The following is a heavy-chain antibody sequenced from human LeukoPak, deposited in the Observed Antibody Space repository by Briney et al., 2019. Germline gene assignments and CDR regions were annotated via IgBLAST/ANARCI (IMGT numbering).Heavy chain of an antibody. D-gene: IGHD6-13*01. J-gene: IGHJ2*01. CDR1: GGSISSYY. V-gene: IGHV4-59*01. CDR3: ARDKGLAAAGHWYFDL. CDR2: IYYSGST. Sequence: SETLSLTCTVSGGSISSYYWSWIRQPPGKGLEWIGYIYYSGSTNYNPSLKSRVTISVDTSKNQFSLKLSSVTAADTAVYYCARDKGLAAAGHWYFDLWGRSTLVTVSS.